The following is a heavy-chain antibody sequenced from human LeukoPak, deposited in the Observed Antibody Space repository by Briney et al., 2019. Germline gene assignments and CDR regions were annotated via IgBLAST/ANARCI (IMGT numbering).Heavy chain of an antibody. V-gene: IGHV1-2*02. J-gene: IGHJ4*02. CDR1: GYTFTSNY. CDR3: ARSRHSAMVNRY. Sequence: GSVKVSCRAFGYTFTSNYMHWVRQAPGQGLEWMGWINPNSGGTNYAQKFQGRVTMTRDTSISTAYMELSRLRSDDTAVYYCARSRHSAMVNRYWGQGTLVTVSS. D-gene: IGHD5-18*01. CDR2: INPNSGGT.